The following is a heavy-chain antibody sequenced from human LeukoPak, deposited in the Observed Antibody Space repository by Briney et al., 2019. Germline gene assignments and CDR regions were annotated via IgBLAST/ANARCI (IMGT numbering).Heavy chain of an antibody. V-gene: IGHV3-21*01. J-gene: IGHJ3*02. CDR3: ARNDYGDYDGAFDI. Sequence: GGSLRLSCAASGFTFSSYSMNWVRQAPGKGLEWVSSISSSSSYIYYADSVKGRFTISRDNAKNSLYLQMNSLRAEDTAVYYCARNDYGDYDGAFDIWGQGTMVTVSS. CDR2: ISSSSSYI. CDR1: GFTFSSYS. D-gene: IGHD4-17*01.